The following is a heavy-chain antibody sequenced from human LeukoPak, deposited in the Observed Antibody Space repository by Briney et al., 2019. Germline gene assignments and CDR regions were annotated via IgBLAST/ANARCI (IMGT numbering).Heavy chain of an antibody. Sequence: PGRSLRLSCAASGFTFSSYDMHWVRQAPGKGLEWVTVISYDGSNKYYGDSVTGRFTISRDNSKNTLYLKMNSLRAEDTAVYYCAKEGSNGDFDYWGQGTLVTVSS. CDR2: ISYDGSNK. J-gene: IGHJ4*02. V-gene: IGHV3-30*18. CDR1: GFTFSSYD. CDR3: AKEGSNGDFDY. D-gene: IGHD1-26*01.